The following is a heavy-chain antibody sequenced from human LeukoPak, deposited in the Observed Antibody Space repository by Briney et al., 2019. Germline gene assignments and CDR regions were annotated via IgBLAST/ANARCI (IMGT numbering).Heavy chain of an antibody. V-gene: IGHV1-18*01. Sequence: GASVKLSCKASGYTFTNHGFSWVRQAPGQGLEWMGWISTYNGDTNYAQNLQGRVTMTTDTSTSTAYMEMRSLRSDDTAVYYCARDCSSTSCYNVYWGQGTLVTVSS. CDR2: ISTYNGDT. CDR1: GYTFTNHG. D-gene: IGHD2-2*02. CDR3: ARDCSSTSCYNVY. J-gene: IGHJ4*02.